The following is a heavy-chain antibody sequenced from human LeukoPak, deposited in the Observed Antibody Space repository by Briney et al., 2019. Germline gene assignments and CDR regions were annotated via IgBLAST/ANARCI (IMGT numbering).Heavy chain of an antibody. J-gene: IGHJ4*02. CDR2: VSYDGSNK. CDR3: ARETRSGSYSDFDY. V-gene: IGHV3-30*04. CDR1: GFTFSNYA. D-gene: IGHD3-10*01. Sequence: GGSLRLSCAASGFTFSNYAIHWVRQAPGKGLEWVAVVSYDGSNKYYADSVKGRFTISRDNSKNTLYLQMNSLRAEDTTVYYCARETRSGSYSDFDYWGQGTLVTVSS.